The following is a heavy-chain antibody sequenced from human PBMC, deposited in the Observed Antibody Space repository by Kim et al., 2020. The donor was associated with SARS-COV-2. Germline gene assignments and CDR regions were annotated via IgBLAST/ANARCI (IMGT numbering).Heavy chain of an antibody. V-gene: IGHV1-18*01. D-gene: IGHD1-26*01. CDR1: GYTFTSYG. CDR3: ARDPVVGATPDYGMDV. Sequence: ASVKVSCKASGYTFTSYGISWVRQAPGQGLEWMGWISAYNGNTNYAQKHQGRVTMTTDTSTSTAYMELRSLRSDDTAVYYCARDPVVGATPDYGMDVWGQGTTVTVSS. J-gene: IGHJ6*02. CDR2: ISAYNGNT.